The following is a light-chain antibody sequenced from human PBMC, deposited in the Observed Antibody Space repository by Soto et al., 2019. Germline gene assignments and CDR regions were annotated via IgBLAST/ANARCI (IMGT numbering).Light chain of an antibody. J-gene: IGLJ2*01. CDR2: EVT. CDR1: SSDVGGYNY. Sequence: QSALTQPPSASGSPGQSVAISCAGTSSDVGGYNYVSWYQQYPGKAPRLIIYEVTKRPSGVPDRFSGSKSGNTASLTVSGLQAEDEADYYCGSYGGSANLIFGGGTKLT. V-gene: IGLV2-8*01. CDR3: GSYGGSANLI.